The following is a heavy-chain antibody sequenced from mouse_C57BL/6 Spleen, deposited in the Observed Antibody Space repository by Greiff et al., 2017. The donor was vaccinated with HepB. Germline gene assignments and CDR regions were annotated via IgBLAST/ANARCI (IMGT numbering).Heavy chain of an antibody. D-gene: IGHD2-14*01. V-gene: IGHV1-69*01. Sequence: QVQLQQPGAELVMPGASVKLSCKASGYTFTSYWMHWVKQRHGQGLEWIGEIDPSDSYTNYNQKFKGKSTLTVDKSSSTAYMQLSSLTSEDSAVYYCARSQYDFDYWGQGTTLTVSS. CDR3: ARSQYDFDY. J-gene: IGHJ2*01. CDR1: GYTFTSYW. CDR2: IDPSDSYT.